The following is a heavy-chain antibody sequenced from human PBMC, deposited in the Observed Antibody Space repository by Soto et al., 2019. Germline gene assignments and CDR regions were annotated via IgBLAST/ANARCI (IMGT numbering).Heavy chain of an antibody. V-gene: IGHV4-59*08. CDR2: ISNSGSI. CDR3: AGQNSFNRFHP. D-gene: IGHD2-15*01. J-gene: IGHJ5*02. Sequence: SETLSLACTVSISGGSITSYYWSWMRQPPGKGLEWIAYISNSGSINYNPSLKSRVTVSLDTSKNQFSLKVSSVTAADTAVYYCAGQNSFNRFHPWGQGTLVTVSS. CDR1: GGSITSYY.